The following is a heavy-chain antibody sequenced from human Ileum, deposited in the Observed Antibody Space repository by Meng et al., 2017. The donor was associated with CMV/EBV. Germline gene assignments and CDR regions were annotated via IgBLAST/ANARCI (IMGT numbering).Heavy chain of an antibody. V-gene: IGHV3-15*07. CDR1: FTDAW. Sequence: FTDAWMNWVRQPPGKGLEWVGLVRSKSSGETTDYAAPVRGRFTISRDDSKNTVYLEMNSLRVEDTAVYYCAKHLLWVSGNNNDRVCDSWGQGILVTVSS. D-gene: IGHD3-10*01. CDR3: AKHLLWVSGNNNDRVCDS. CDR2: VRSKSSGETT. J-gene: IGHJ5*02.